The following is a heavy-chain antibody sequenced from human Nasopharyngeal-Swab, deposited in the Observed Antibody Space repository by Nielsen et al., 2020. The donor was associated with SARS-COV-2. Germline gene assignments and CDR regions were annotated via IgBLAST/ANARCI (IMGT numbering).Heavy chain of an antibody. CDR2: ITYDGSNK. J-gene: IGHJ6*03. CDR3: AKEVVPRNYYYNYYMDV. D-gene: IGHD3-22*01. CDR1: GFTFRSYG. V-gene: IGHV3-30*02. Sequence: GESLKISCAASGFTFRSYGIHWVRLAPGKGLEWVALITYDGSNKYYADSVKGRFTISRDNSKNTLYLQMNSLRDEDTAVYHCAKEVVPRNYYYNYYMDVWGIGTTVTVSS.